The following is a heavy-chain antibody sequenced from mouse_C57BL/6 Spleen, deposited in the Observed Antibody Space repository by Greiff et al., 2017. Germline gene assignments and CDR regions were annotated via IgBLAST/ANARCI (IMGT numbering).Heavy chain of an antibody. CDR3: ARPSMDY. J-gene: IGHJ4*01. V-gene: IGHV1-76*01. CDR1: GYTFTDYY. CDR2: IYPGSGNT. Sequence: QVQLQQSGAELVRPGASVKLSCKASGYTFTDYYINWVKQRPGQGLEWIARIYPGSGNTYYNEKFKGKATLTAEKSSSTAYMQLSSLTSEDSAVYFCARPSMDYWGQGTSVTVSS.